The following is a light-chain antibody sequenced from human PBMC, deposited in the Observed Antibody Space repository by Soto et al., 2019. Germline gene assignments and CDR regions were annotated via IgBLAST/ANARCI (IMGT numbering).Light chain of an antibody. CDR2: GAS. CDR1: QDVGRY. CDR3: QHYKKYPWT. Sequence: AIRMTQSPSSLSASAGDRVAIACRASQDVGRYLAWYQQQPGQAPKLLIYGASTLQSGVPSRFRGGGSGTDFTLTISCLQSQDFATYYCQHYKKYPWTFVQGTKVEIK. J-gene: IGKJ1*01. V-gene: IGKV1-8*01.